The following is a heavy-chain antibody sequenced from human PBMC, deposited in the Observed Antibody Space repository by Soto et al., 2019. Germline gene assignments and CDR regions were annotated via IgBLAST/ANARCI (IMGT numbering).Heavy chain of an antibody. D-gene: IGHD1-26*01. V-gene: IGHV1-69*13. J-gene: IGHJ4*02. Sequence: GGSVKVSCKASGGTFSSYAISWVRQAPGQGLEWMGGIIPIFGTANYAQKFQGRVTITADESTSTAYMELSSLRSEDTAVYYCATSRRSGSYSVDYWGQGTLVTVSS. CDR3: ATSRRSGSYSVDY. CDR1: GGTFSSYA. CDR2: IIPIFGTA.